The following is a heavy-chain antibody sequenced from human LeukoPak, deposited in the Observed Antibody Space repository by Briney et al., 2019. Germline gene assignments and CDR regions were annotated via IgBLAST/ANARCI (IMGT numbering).Heavy chain of an antibody. J-gene: IGHJ4*02. D-gene: IGHD6-6*01. CDR1: GYTFTSYA. CDR2: INTNTGNP. Sequence: EASVKVSCKASGYTFTSYAMNWVRQAPGQGLEWMGWINTNTGNPTYAQGFTGRFVFSLDTSVSTAYLQISSLKAEDTAVYYCARDVAARLVHSEFDYWGQGTLVTVSS. V-gene: IGHV7-4-1*02. CDR3: ARDVAARLVHSEFDY.